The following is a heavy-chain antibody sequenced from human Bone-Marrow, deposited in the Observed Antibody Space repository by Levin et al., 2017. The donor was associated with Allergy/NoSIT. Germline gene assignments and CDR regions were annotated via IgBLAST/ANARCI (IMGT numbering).Heavy chain of an antibody. CDR1: GFNFKNYG. D-gene: IGHD2-2*02. CDR3: AREVYTVLPDGFDI. V-gene: IGHV3-30*12. CDR2: IYFNGNNE. Sequence: AGGSLRLSCAASGFNFKNYGMHWVRQPPGKGLEWVAVIYFNGNNERYSDSVKGRFTISRDNSNNTLYLQMHNLRVEDTAVYFCAREVYTVLPDGFDIWGQGARVTVSS. J-gene: IGHJ3*02.